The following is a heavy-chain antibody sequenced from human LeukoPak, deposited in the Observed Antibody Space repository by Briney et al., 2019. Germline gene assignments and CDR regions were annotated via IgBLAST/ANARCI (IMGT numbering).Heavy chain of an antibody. D-gene: IGHD1-26*01. Sequence: GGSLRLSCAASGFTFSSYGMHWVRQAPGKGLEWVAVISYDGSNKYYADSVKGRFTISRDNSKNTLYLQMNSLRAEDTAVYYCARDWERLSLGYWGQGTLVTVSS. J-gene: IGHJ4*02. CDR2: ISYDGSNK. V-gene: IGHV3-30*03. CDR1: GFTFSSYG. CDR3: ARDWERLSLGY.